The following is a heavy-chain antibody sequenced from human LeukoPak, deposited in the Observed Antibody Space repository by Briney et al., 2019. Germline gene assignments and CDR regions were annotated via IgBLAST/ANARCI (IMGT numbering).Heavy chain of an antibody. CDR3: ARLYDGSAYHADRFDY. Sequence: GGSLRLSCAASGFTFSDYGMNWVRQAPGKGLEWVSYIGSSGTTIFYADSVKGRFPISRDNAKNSLYLQMNSLRAEDTAVYYCARLYDGSAYHADRFDYWGQGTLVIVSS. J-gene: IGHJ4*02. V-gene: IGHV3-48*03. CDR2: IGSSGTTI. D-gene: IGHD3-22*01. CDR1: GFTFSDYG.